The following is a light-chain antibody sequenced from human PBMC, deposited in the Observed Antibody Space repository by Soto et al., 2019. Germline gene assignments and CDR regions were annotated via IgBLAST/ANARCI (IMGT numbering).Light chain of an antibody. Sequence: EIVMTQSPATLSVSPGERATLSCRASQSVSRNLAWYQQTRGQAPRLLMFDASTRATGIPARFSGSGSGTDFTLTSSSLQSEDSAIYYCQQYNNWPRTFGQGTKVDIK. V-gene: IGKV3-15*01. CDR1: QSVSRN. CDR3: QQYNNWPRT. J-gene: IGKJ1*01. CDR2: DAS.